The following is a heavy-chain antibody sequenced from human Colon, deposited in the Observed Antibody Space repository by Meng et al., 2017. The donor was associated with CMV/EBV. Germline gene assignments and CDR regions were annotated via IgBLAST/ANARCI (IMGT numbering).Heavy chain of an antibody. D-gene: IGHD6-19*01. CDR3: AREARSSGWPSLDY. J-gene: IGHJ4*02. CDR2: IYPGDSDT. CDR1: GYSFTTYW. Sequence: GGSLRLSCKVSGYSFTTYWIGWVRQMPGKGLEWMGVIYPGDSDTRYSPSFQGQVTISADQSISTAYLQRSSLKASDTAIYYCAREARSSGWPSLDYWGQGTLVTVSS. V-gene: IGHV5-51*01.